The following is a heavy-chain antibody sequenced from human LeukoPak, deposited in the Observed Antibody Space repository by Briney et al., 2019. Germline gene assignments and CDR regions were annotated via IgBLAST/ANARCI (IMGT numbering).Heavy chain of an antibody. CDR1: GYTFTSYG. CDR3: ARVQTYYYDSSGYPNRYYFDY. D-gene: IGHD3-22*01. V-gene: IGHV1-18*01. CDR2: ISAYNGNT. J-gene: IGHJ4*02. Sequence: GASVKVSCKASGYTFTSYGISWVRQAPGQGLEWMGWISAYNGNTNYAQKLQGRVTMTTDTSTSTAYMELRSLRSDDTAVYYCARVQTYYYDSSGYPNRYYFDYWGQGTLVTVSS.